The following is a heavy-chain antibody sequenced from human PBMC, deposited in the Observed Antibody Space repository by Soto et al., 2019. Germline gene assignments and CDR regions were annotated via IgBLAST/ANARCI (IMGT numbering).Heavy chain of an antibody. CDR2: INAGNGNT. V-gene: IGHV1-3*01. CDR3: ARDGGYCSSTSCYYYYYYYMDV. J-gene: IGHJ6*03. Sequence: ASVKVSCKASGYTFTSYAMHWVRQAPGQRLEWMGWINAGNGNTEYSQKFQGRVTITRDTSASTAYMELSSLRSEDTAVYYCARDGGYCSSTSCYYYYYYYMDVWGKGTTVTVSS. D-gene: IGHD2-2*01. CDR1: GYTFTSYA.